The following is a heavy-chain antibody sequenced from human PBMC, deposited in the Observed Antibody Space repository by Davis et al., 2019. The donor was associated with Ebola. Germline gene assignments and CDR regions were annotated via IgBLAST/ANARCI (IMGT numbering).Heavy chain of an antibody. D-gene: IGHD5-24*01. Sequence: SETLSLTCAVYGGSFSGYYWSWIRQPPGKGLEWIGYIYYSGSTYYNPSLKSRVTISVDTSKNQFSLKLSSVTAADTAVYYCARGWRRWLQVMGYWGQGTLVTVSS. CDR3: ARGWRRWLQVMGY. CDR1: GGSFSGYY. J-gene: IGHJ4*02. CDR2: IYYSGST. V-gene: IGHV4-34*01.